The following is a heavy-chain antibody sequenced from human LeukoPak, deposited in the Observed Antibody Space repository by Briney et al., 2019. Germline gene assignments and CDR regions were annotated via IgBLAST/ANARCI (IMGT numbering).Heavy chain of an antibody. CDR1: GYSISSGYY. CDR3: AKGRSELADAFDI. Sequence: SETLSLTCTVSGYSISSGYYWGWIRQPPGKGLEWIGSIYHSGSTYYNPSLKSRVTISVDTSKNQFSLKLSSVTAADTAVYYCAKGRSELADAFDIWGQGTMVIVSS. CDR2: IYHSGST. J-gene: IGHJ3*02. V-gene: IGHV4-38-2*02. D-gene: IGHD1-7*01.